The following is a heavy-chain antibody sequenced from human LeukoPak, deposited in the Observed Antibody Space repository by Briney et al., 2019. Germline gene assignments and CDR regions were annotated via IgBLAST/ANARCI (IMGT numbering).Heavy chain of an antibody. D-gene: IGHD4-11*01. V-gene: IGHV3-23*01. CDR1: RFTFDNYA. CDR2: ISASGGAT. Sequence: GSLRLSCAASRFTFDNYAMGWVRQAPGKGLEWVSGISASGGATYYADSVKGRFTISRDNSKNTVYLQMNSLRAEDTAVYYCAKDAQRGFDYSNSLEYWGQGTLVTVSS. J-gene: IGHJ4*02. CDR3: AKDAQRGFDYSNSLEY.